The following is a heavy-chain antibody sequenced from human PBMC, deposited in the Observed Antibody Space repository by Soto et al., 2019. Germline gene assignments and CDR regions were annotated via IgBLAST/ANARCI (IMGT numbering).Heavy chain of an antibody. D-gene: IGHD4-17*01. CDR1: GGSFSGYY. V-gene: IGHV4-34*09. CDR2: INYSGST. J-gene: IGHJ4*02. Sequence: SETLSLTCAVYGGSFSGYYWSWIRQPPGKGLEWIGDINYSGSTNYNPSLKSRVTISVDTSKNQFSLKLSSVTAADTAVYYCARIDYGDLDYWGQGTLVTVSS. CDR3: ARIDYGDLDY.